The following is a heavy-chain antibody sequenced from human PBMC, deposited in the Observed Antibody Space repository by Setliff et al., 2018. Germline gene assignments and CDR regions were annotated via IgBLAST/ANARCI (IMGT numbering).Heavy chain of an antibody. V-gene: IGHV4-61*09. D-gene: IGHD3-22*01. Sequence: SETLSLTCTVSGGSLSSGSYYWSWVRQSAGKGLEWIGHVFSSGSTRSNPSLKSRVTMSLDTPKNQFFLRLTSVTAADTAVYYCARESRYYYDNLGTLDYWGQGTLVTVSS. J-gene: IGHJ4*02. CDR2: VFSSGST. CDR3: ARESRYYYDNLGTLDY. CDR1: GGSLSSGSYY.